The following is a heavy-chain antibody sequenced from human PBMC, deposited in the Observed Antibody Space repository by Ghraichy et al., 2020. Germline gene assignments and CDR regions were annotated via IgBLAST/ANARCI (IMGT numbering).Heavy chain of an antibody. CDR2: ISGSGDIT. J-gene: IGHJ6*02. CDR3: AKDFMRYYYYGMDV. D-gene: IGHD3-16*01. Sequence: GGSLRLSCAASGFIFSDYYMSWIRQVPGKGLEWVSYISGSGDITYYGDSVKGRFTISRDNAKKSLYLQMNSLRAEDTAVYYCAKDFMRYYYYGMDVWGQGTTVTVSS. CDR1: GFIFSDYY. V-gene: IGHV3-11*01.